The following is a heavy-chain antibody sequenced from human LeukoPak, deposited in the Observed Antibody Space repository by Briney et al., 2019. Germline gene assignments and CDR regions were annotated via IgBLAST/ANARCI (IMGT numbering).Heavy chain of an antibody. CDR1: GYTLTELS. J-gene: IGHJ2*01. CDR3: ARSTSVTTRGGWYFDL. Sequence: GASVKVSCKVSGYTLTELSMHWVRQAPGQGLEWMGIINPSGGSTSYAQKFQDRVTMTRDTSTSTVYMELSSLRFEDTAVYYCARSTSVTTRGGWYFDLWGRGTLVTVSS. CDR2: INPSGGST. V-gene: IGHV1-46*01. D-gene: IGHD4-17*01.